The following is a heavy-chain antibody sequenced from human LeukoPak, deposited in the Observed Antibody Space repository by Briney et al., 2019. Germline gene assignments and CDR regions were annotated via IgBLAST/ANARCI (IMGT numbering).Heavy chain of an antibody. V-gene: IGHV4-61*02. CDR3: ARETAVAGNWYFDL. J-gene: IGHJ2*01. CDR2: IYTSGST. Sequence: PSETLSLTCTVSGGSISSGSYYWSWIRQPAGKGLEWIGRIYTSGSTNYNPSLKSRVTISVDTSKNQFSLKLSSVTAADTAVYYCARETAVAGNWYFDLWGRGTLVTVSS. D-gene: IGHD6-19*01. CDR1: GGSISSGSYY.